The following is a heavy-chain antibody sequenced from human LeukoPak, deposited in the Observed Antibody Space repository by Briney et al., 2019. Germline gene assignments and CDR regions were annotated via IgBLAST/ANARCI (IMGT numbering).Heavy chain of an antibody. Sequence: SQTLSLTCTVSGGSIGSGGYYWSWIRQHPGKGLEWIGYIYYSGSTYYNPSLKSRVTISVDTSKNQFSLKLSSVTAADTAVYYCARGRGYDSSGYGYGMDVWGQGTTVTVSS. CDR1: GGSIGSGGYY. D-gene: IGHD3-22*01. J-gene: IGHJ6*02. V-gene: IGHV4-31*03. CDR3: ARGRGYDSSGYGYGMDV. CDR2: IYYSGST.